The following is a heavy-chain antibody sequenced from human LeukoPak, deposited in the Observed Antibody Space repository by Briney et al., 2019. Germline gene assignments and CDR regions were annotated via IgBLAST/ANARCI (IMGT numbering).Heavy chain of an antibody. V-gene: IGHV3-7*01. CDR1: GFTFRTYW. CDR3: AKMGYSSSSGDY. Sequence: GGSLRLSCAASGFTFRTYWMSWVRQAPGKGLEWVANIKQDGNEKYYADSVKGRFTISRDNSKNTLYLQMNSLRAEDTAVYYCAKMGYSSSSGDYWGQGTLVTVSS. D-gene: IGHD6-6*01. CDR2: IKQDGNEK. J-gene: IGHJ4*02.